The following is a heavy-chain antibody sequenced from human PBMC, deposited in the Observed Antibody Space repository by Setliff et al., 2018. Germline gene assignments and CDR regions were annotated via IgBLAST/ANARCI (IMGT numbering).Heavy chain of an antibody. CDR2: ISATGGAT. Sequence: GESLRLSCAASGFTFSIYSMSWVRQAPGKGLEWVALISATGGATYYADSVKGRFTIFRDNSKNSLYLQMNDLRAEDTAVYYCAKDLASWSPDRWGLGTLVTV. J-gene: IGHJ4*02. D-gene: IGHD3-3*01. V-gene: IGHV3-23*01. CDR1: GFTFSIYS. CDR3: AKDLASWSPDR.